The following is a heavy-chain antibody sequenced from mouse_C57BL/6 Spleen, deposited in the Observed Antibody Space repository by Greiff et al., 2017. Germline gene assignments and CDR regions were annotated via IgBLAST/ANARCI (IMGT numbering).Heavy chain of an antibody. CDR2: TDPSDSDT. V-gene: IGHV1-52*01. CDR3: ARRNYFDY. J-gene: IGHJ2*01. CDR1: GYTFTSYW. Sequence: VQLQQPGAELVRPGSSVKLSCKASGYTFTSYWMNWVKQRPIQGLDWIGNTDPSDSDTHDNQKFKDKATLTVDKSSSTAYMQLSSLTSEDSAFYYCARRNYFDYWGQVTTLTVST.